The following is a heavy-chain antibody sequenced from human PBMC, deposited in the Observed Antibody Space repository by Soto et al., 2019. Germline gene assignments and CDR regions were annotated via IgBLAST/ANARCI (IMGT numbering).Heavy chain of an antibody. CDR1: GGSISSDDYS. J-gene: IGHJ4*02. D-gene: IGHD4-17*01. V-gene: IGHV4-30-2*01. Sequence: QLQLQESCSGLVQPSQTLSLTCAVSGGSISSDDYSWSWIRQPPGKGLEWIGYIYHSGSTYYNPYLKSRVTISLDRSKTEFSLNLRSVTAADTAVYYCARSPKGTTLATHFDYWGQGALVTVSS. CDR2: IYHSGST. CDR3: ARSPKGTTLATHFDY.